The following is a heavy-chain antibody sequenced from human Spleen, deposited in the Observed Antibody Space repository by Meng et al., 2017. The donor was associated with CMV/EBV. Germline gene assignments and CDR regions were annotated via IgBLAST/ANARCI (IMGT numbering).Heavy chain of an antibody. CDR1: GGSFRGYY. D-gene: IGHD3-9*01. CDR2: IIESGGT. V-gene: IGHV4-34*12. Sequence: LSLTCAVSGGSFRGYYWSWVRQSPGKGLEWIGEIIESGGTVYNPSLESRVTMSIDKSNNQFSLRLTSVTAADTAVYFCARGKLNLSPWGQGTLVTVSS. J-gene: IGHJ5*02. CDR3: ARGKLNLSP.